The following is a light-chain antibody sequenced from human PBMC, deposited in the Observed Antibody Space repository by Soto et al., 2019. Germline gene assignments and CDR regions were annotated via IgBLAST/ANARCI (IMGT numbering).Light chain of an antibody. Sequence: QSVLTQPPSVSGAPGQRVTISCTGSRSNIGADYDVHWYQQLPGTAPKLVVYANTNRPSGVPDRFSASKSGTSASLAITGLQADDEADSYCQSYDRNLRYVFGTGTKVTVL. V-gene: IGLV1-40*01. CDR1: RSNIGADYD. CDR2: ANT. CDR3: QSYDRNLRYV. J-gene: IGLJ1*01.